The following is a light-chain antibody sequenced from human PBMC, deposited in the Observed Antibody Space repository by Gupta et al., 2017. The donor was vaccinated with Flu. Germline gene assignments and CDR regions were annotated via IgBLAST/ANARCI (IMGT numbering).Light chain of an antibody. CDR1: SSNIGSNT. V-gene: IGLV1-44*01. CDR3: AAWDDSLNGVV. J-gene: IGLJ2*01. CDR2: SNN. Sequence: QSVLTQPPSASGTPGQRVTISCSGSSSNIGSNTVNWYQQLPGPAPKLLIYSNNHRPSGVPARFSGSKSGTSAALAISGLQAEDEADYYCAAWDDSLNGVVFGGGTKLTVL.